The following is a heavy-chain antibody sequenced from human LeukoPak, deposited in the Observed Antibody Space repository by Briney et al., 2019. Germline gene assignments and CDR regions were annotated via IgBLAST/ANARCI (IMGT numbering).Heavy chain of an antibody. J-gene: IGHJ6*02. D-gene: IGHD2-2*01. CDR3: ARVKAGYCSSTSCYGYYYYGMDV. CDR1: GCTFSSYA. V-gene: IGHV1-69*13. Sequence: GASLKVSCKASGCTFSSYAISWVRQAPGQGLEWMGGIIPIFGTANYAQKFQGRVTITADESTSTAYMELSSLRSEDTAVYYCARVKAGYCSSTSCYGYYYYGMDVWGQGTTVTVSS. CDR2: IIPIFGTA.